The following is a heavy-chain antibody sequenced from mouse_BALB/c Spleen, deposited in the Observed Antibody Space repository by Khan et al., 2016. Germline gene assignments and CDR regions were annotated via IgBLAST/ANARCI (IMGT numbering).Heavy chain of an antibody. D-gene: IGHD2-2*01. CDR2: IRYSGTT. CDR1: CYSITSDYA. CDR3: SRWLDAMDY. V-gene: IGHV3-2*02. J-gene: IGHJ4*01. Sequence: EVQLQESGPGLVKPSQSLSLTCPVTCYSITSDYACNWIRQFQGNKLEWMGYIRYSGTTTYNPSLKSRITITRDTSKNTFFLQLNSVTTEDTATXYCSRWLDAMDYWGQGTSVTVSS.